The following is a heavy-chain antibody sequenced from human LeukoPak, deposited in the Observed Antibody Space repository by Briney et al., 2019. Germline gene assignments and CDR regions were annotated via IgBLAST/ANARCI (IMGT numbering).Heavy chain of an antibody. CDR1: GITLSNYG. J-gene: IGHJ4*02. CDR3: AKRGVVIRVILVGFHKEAYYFDS. Sequence: GGSLRLSCAVSGITLSNYGMTWVRQAPGKGLEWVAGLSGSGGSTNYADSVKGRFTISRDNDKNTLYLQMNSLRAEDTAVYFWAKRGVVIRVILVGFHKEAYYFDSWGQGVLVTVSS. V-gene: IGHV3-23*01. CDR2: LSGSGGST. D-gene: IGHD3-22*01.